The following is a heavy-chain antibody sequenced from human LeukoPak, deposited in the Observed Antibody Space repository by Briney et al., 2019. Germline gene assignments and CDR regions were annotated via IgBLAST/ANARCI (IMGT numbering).Heavy chain of an antibody. CDR2: ISGSGGST. V-gene: IGHV3-23*01. CDR3: AKNKLMARGVTPYYYYCMDV. Sequence: PGRSLRLFCAASGFTFSSYAMSWVRQAPGKGLEWVSAISGSGGSTYYADSVKGRFTISRDNSKNTLYLQMNSLRAEDTAVYYCAKNKLMARGVTPYYYYCMDVWGQGTTVTVSS. D-gene: IGHD3-10*01. J-gene: IGHJ6*02. CDR1: GFTFSSYA.